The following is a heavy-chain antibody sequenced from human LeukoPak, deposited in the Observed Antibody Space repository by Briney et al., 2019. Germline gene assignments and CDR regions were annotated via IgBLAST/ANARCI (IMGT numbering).Heavy chain of an antibody. D-gene: IGHD2-21*01. Sequence: GGSLRLSCAASGFTFDDAMHWVRQAPGKGLEWVSGISWNSGSIDYADSVKGRFTISRDNAKNSLYLQMNSLRAEDTALYYCTKVLWGLTLLSSDYWGQGTLVTVSS. CDR3: TKVLWGLTLLSSDY. V-gene: IGHV3-9*01. J-gene: IGHJ4*02. CDR2: ISWNSGSI. CDR1: GFTFDDA.